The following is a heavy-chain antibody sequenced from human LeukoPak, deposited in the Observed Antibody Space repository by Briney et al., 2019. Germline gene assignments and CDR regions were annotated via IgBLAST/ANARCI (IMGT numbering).Heavy chain of an antibody. Sequence: SETLSLTCTASTDSISSSGHHWGWIRQSPGKGLEWIGSLYSGRTTYYNPSLNSRATISVVTSKNQFSLQLNSLTAADTAVYYCVRHDGRGGATMGALDSWGQGSLVTVSS. CDR1: TDSISSSGHH. V-gene: IGHV4-39*01. D-gene: IGHD5-12*01. CDR2: LYSGRTT. J-gene: IGHJ4*02. CDR3: VRHDGRGGATMGALDS.